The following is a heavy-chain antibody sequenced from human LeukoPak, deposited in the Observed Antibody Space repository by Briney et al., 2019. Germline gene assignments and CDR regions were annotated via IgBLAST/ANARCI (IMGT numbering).Heavy chain of an antibody. CDR1: GGFISSYY. Sequence: PSETLSLTCTVSGGFISSYYWSWIRQPPGKGLELIGFIYYSGSTNYNPSLKSRVTISIDTSKKQFSLKMSSVTAADTAVYYCAGSEYYYDNMEDAFDIWGQGTMVTVSS. V-gene: IGHV4-59*08. CDR2: IYYSGST. J-gene: IGHJ3*02. D-gene: IGHD3-22*01. CDR3: AGSEYYYDNMEDAFDI.